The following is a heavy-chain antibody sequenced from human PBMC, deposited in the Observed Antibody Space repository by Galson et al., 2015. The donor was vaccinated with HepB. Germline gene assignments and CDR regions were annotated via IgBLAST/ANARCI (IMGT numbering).Heavy chain of an antibody. J-gene: IGHJ6*02. CDR1: GFTFSTYA. Sequence: SLRLSCAASGFTFSTYAMSWVRQAPGKGLEWVSVISGGGGSTNYADSVKGRFTISRDNSKNTLYLQMNSLRAEDTAVYYCAKDPDSSWYYYYYGKDVWGQGTTVTVSS. CDR3: AKDPDSSWYYYYYGKDV. CDR2: ISGGGGST. V-gene: IGHV3-23*01. D-gene: IGHD6-13*01.